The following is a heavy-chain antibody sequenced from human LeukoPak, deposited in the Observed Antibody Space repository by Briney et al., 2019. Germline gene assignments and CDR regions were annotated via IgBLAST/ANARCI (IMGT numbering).Heavy chain of an antibody. CDR2: ISGSGSST. V-gene: IGHV3-23*01. J-gene: IGHJ4*02. CDR3: ARNKRADN. Sequence: GGSLRLSCVGSGFTFSSYAMSWVRQAPGKGLEWVSGISGSGSSTYYADSVKGRFSISRDNSRNTLYLQMNSLRAEDTAVYYCARNKRADNWGQGTLVTVSS. D-gene: IGHD1/OR15-1a*01. CDR1: GFTFSSYA.